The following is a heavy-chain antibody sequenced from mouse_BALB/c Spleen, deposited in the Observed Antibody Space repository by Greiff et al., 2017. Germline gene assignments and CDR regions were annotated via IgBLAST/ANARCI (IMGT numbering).Heavy chain of an antibody. J-gene: IGHJ2*01. CDR3: VRHSGQTYSDY. V-gene: IGHV10-1*02. CDR2: IRSKSNNYAT. CDR1: GFTFNTYA. Sequence: EVKLVESGGGLVQPKGSLKLSCAASGFTFNTYAMNWVRQAPGKGLEWVARIRSKSNNYATYYADSVKDRFTISRDDSQSMLYLQMNNLKTEDTATYICVRHSGQTYSDYWGQGTTLTVSS. D-gene: IGHD1-3*01.